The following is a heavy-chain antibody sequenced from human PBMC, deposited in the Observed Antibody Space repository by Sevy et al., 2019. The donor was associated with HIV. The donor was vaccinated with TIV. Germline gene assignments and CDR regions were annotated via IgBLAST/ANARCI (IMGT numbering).Heavy chain of an antibody. Sequence: SETLSLTCTVSGGSISSGSYYWSWIRQPAGKGLEWIGGIYTSGSTNYNPSLKSRVTISVDTSKNQFSLKLSSVTAADTAVYYCAREWPGAVAALHFDYWGQGTLVTVSS. V-gene: IGHV4-61*02. CDR2: IYTSGST. CDR1: GGSISSGSYY. D-gene: IGHD6-19*01. CDR3: AREWPGAVAALHFDY. J-gene: IGHJ4*02.